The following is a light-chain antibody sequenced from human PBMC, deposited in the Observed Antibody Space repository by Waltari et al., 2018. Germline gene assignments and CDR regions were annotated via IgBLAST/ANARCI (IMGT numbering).Light chain of an antibody. CDR3: SSYAGSNKGV. J-gene: IGLJ2*01. CDR2: EVP. CDR1: SSDVGAYNY. V-gene: IGLV2-8*01. Sequence: SALTQPPSASGSPGQPVTIPCPGTSSDVGAYNYVSWYQQQPGKAPKRMIYEVPKPPSGVPDRFSGSKSGNTASLTVSGLQAEDEADYYCSSYAGSNKGVFGGGTHLTVL.